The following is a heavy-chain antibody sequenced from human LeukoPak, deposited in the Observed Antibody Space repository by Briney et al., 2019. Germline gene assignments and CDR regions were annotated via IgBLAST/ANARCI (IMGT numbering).Heavy chain of an antibody. D-gene: IGHD2-15*01. CDR1: GGSISSYY. CDR2: IYYSGST. Sequence: PSETLSLTCTVSGGSISSYYWSWIRQPPGKGLEWIGYIYYSGSTNYNPSLKSRVTMSVDTSKNQFSLKLSSVTAADTAVYYCARDDGGSADYWGQGTLVTVSS. V-gene: IGHV4-59*12. J-gene: IGHJ4*02. CDR3: ARDDGGSADY.